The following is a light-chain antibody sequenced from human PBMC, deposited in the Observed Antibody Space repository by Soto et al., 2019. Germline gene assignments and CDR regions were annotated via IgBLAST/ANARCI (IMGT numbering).Light chain of an antibody. J-gene: IGKJ4*02. CDR3: QHYAGLLLT. V-gene: IGKV3-20*01. CDR2: GSS. CDR1: QSVSRSY. Sequence: EIVLTQSPGPLSSSPGERATLSCRASQSVSRSYLGWYQKEPGQAPRLLIYGSSKRATGIPDRFSGSGSGIDFPLTISRLEHEDFAVYYCQHYAGLLLTLGGGTKVEIK.